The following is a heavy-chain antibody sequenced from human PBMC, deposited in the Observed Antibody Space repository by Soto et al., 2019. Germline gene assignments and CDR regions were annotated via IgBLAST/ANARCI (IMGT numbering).Heavy chain of an antibody. D-gene: IGHD3-16*01. J-gene: IGHJ4*02. CDR1: GYTFTSYG. Sequence: QVQLVQSGPEVKKPGASVKVSCKASGYTFTSYGITWVRQAPGQGLEWLGWISAYNGKIKYAQKXQXXXTXXADTSTSTAYMELRSLRSDDTAVYYCATGGPAADFWGQGTLVTVSS. CDR2: ISAYNGKI. CDR3: ATGGPAADF. V-gene: IGHV1-18*01.